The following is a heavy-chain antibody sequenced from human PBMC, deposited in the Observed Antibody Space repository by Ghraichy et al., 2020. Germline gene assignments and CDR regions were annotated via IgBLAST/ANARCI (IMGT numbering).Heavy chain of an antibody. J-gene: IGHJ4*02. D-gene: IGHD3-22*01. Sequence: SETLSLTCTVSGGSISSSLYFWGWIRQPPGKGLEWIGSIYYSGTTYYNPSLKSRVAISVDTSKNQFSLRLNSVTAADTAIYYCARTYTLYYSDSSGSDWSYWGQGTLVTVSS. CDR3: ARTYTLYYSDSSGSDWSY. V-gene: IGHV4-39*01. CDR1: GGSISSSLYF. CDR2: IYYSGTT.